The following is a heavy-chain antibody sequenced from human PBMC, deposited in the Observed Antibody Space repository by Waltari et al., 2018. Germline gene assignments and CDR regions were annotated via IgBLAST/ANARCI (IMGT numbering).Heavy chain of an antibody. CDR3: ARAISSGWWFDY. CDR1: GFTFSSYW. D-gene: IGHD6-19*01. CDR2: INNDGSGT. J-gene: IGHJ4*02. V-gene: IGHV3-74*01. Sequence: EVQLVESGGGLVQPGGSLRLSCAASGFTFSSYWIHWVRQAPGKGLVWVSRINNDGSGTSYADSVKGRFTISRDNAKNTPYLQMNSLRAEDTAVYYCARAISSGWWFDYWGQGTLVTVSS.